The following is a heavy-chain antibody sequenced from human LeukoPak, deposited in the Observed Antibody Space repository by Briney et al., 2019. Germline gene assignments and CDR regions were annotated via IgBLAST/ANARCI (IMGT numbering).Heavy chain of an antibody. V-gene: IGHV1-2*02. CDR2: INPNNRGT. CDR1: GYTFTAYY. Sequence: ASVKVSCKASGYTFTAYYIHWVRQAPGQGRGWMGWINPNNRGTNYVQKFQGRVTMTRDTSISTAYMELSRLRSDHSAMYYCARDQGSDDSSDYWPLDYWGQGTLVTVSS. CDR3: ARDQGSDDSSDYWPLDY. J-gene: IGHJ4*02. D-gene: IGHD3-22*01.